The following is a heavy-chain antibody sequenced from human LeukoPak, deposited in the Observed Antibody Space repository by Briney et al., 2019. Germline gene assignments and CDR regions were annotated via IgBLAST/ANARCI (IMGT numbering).Heavy chain of an antibody. V-gene: IGHV1-18*01. CDR2: ISAYNGNT. D-gene: IGHD6-6*01. CDR3: ASLIEYSSSRVRTGDAFDI. J-gene: IGHJ3*02. Sequence: GASVKVSCKASGYTFTSYGISWVRQAPGQGLEWMGWISAYNGNTNYAQKLQGRVTMTTDTSTSTAYMELRSLRSDDTAVYYCASLIEYSSSRVRTGDAFDIWGQGTMVTVSS. CDR1: GYTFTSYG.